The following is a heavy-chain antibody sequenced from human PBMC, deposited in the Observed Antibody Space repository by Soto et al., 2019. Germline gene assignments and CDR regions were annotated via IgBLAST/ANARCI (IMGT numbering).Heavy chain of an antibody. CDR1: GGTFSSYA. CDR2: IIPIFGTA. Sequence: SVKVSCKASGGTFSSYAISWVRQAPGQGLEWMGGIIPIFGTANYAQKFQGRVTITADKSTSTAYMELSSLRSEDTAVYYCARVNDYYYGMDVWGQGATVTVSS. J-gene: IGHJ6*02. V-gene: IGHV1-69*06. CDR3: ARVNDYYYGMDV.